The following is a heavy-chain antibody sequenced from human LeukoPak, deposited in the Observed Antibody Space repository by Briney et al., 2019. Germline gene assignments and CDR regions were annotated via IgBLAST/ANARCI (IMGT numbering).Heavy chain of an antibody. CDR3: AREMVRDAFDI. CDR2: VSSSGTT. J-gene: IGHJ3*02. CDR1: GGSISRDGHY. V-gene: IGHV4-31*03. Sequence: SETLSLTCTVSGGSISRDGHYWSWIRQYPGKGLESIGSVSSSGTTTYNPSLKIRVTISLDTSQHQFSLNLRSLTAADTAVYYCAREMVRDAFDIWGQGTMVTVSS. D-gene: IGHD2-8*01.